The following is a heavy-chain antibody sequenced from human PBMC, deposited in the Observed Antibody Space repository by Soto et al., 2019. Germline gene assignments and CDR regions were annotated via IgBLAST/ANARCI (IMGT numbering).Heavy chain of an antibody. CDR1: GFTFSTYA. Sequence: EVQLSESGGALVQAGGSLRLSCAASGFTFSTYAMAWVRQAPGKGLQWVSVVSDSGSDTYYVDSVKGRFTISRDNSRNTLTLQINRLSVGETARDDCAKGLAHVVREGPDYWGQGTMVTVSS. J-gene: IGHJ4*02. D-gene: IGHD2-21*01. CDR3: AKGLAHVVREGPDY. V-gene: IGHV3-23*01. CDR2: VSDSGSDT.